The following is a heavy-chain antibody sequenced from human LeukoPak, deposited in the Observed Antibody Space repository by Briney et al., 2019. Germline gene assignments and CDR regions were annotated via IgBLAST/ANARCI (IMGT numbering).Heavy chain of an antibody. J-gene: IGHJ4*02. Sequence: SETLSLTCAVYGGSFSGYYWSWMRQPPGKGLEWIGEINHSGSTNYNPSLKSRVTTSVDTSKNQFSLKLSSVTAADTAVYYCARGGSSGWARGVLGLGPLDSWGQGTPVTVSS. D-gene: IGHD6-19*01. CDR1: GGSFSGYY. CDR3: ARGGSSGWARGVLGLGPLDS. V-gene: IGHV4-34*01. CDR2: INHSGST.